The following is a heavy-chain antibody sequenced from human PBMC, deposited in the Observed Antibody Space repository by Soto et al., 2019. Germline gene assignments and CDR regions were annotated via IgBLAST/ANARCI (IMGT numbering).Heavy chain of an antibody. Sequence: PSETLSLTCTVSSGSISNYYWSWIRQPAGKGLEWIGRIFPTGITDYNPSLKSRVTMSFDTSKNQFSLKLNSVTAADTAVYYCARGSLGPDFWGQGTLVTVS. D-gene: IGHD1-26*01. CDR3: ARGSLGPDF. CDR1: SGSISNYY. V-gene: IGHV4-4*07. J-gene: IGHJ4*02. CDR2: IFPTGIT.